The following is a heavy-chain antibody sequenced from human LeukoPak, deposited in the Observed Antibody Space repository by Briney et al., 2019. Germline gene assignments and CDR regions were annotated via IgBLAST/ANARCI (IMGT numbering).Heavy chain of an antibody. CDR3: ASDGIPNYYGSGGFPFDY. Sequence: GASVKVSCKASGGTFSSYAISWVRQAPGQGLEWMGRIIPILGIANYAQKLQGRVTITAEKSTSTAYMELSSLRSEDTAVYYCASDGIPNYYGSGGFPFDYWGQGTLVTVSS. CDR2: IIPILGIA. D-gene: IGHD3-10*01. CDR1: GGTFSSYA. V-gene: IGHV1-69*04. J-gene: IGHJ4*02.